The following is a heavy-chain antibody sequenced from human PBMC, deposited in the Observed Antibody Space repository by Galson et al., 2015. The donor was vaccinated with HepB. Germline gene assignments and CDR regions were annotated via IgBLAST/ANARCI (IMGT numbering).Heavy chain of an antibody. CDR3: AREGVWGRDAFDI. CDR2: MNPNSGNT. V-gene: IGHV1-8*01. D-gene: IGHD7-27*01. J-gene: IGHJ3*02. CDR1: GYTFTSYD. Sequence: SVTVSCKASGYTFTSYDINWVRQATGQGLEWMGWMNPNSGNTGYEQKFQGRVTMTRNTSISTAYMELSSLRSEDTAVYYCAREGVWGRDAFDIWGQGTMVTVSS.